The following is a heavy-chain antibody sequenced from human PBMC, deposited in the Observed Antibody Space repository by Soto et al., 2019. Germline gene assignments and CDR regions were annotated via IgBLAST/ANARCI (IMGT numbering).Heavy chain of an antibody. Sequence: QLQLQESGPGLVKPSETLSLTCTVSGGSISSSSYYWGWIRQPPGKGLEWIGSIYYSGSTYYNPSLKSRVTISVDTSKNQFSLKLSSVTAADTAVYYCARLGMGSVSSGWYSRGPHPYFDYWGQGTLVTVSS. D-gene: IGHD6-19*01. V-gene: IGHV4-39*01. CDR1: GGSISSSSYY. CDR3: ARLGMGSVSSGWYSRGPHPYFDY. CDR2: IYYSGST. J-gene: IGHJ4*02.